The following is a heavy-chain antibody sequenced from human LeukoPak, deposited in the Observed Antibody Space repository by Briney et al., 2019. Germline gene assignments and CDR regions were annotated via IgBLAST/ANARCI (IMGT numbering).Heavy chain of an antibody. D-gene: IGHD2-21*01. Sequence: RASVKVSCKASGGTFSSYAISWVRQAPGQGLEWMGGIIPIFGTANYAQKFQGRVTITADKSTSTAYMELSSLRSEDTAVYYCARGHIVPSQGWFDPWGQGTLVTVSS. V-gene: IGHV1-69*06. CDR3: ARGHIVPSQGWFDP. CDR2: IIPIFGTA. J-gene: IGHJ5*02. CDR1: GGTFSSYA.